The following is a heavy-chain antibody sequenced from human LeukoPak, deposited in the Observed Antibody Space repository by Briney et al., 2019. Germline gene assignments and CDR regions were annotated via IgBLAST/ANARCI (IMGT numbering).Heavy chain of an antibody. J-gene: IGHJ6*02. Sequence: PSETLSLTCAVYGGSFSGYYWSWIRQPPGKGLEWIGEINHSGSTNYNPSLKSRVTISVDPSKNQFSLKLGSVTAADTAVYYCARGRGYSGYDRTRYYYYYGMDVWGQGTTVTVSS. CDR3: ARGRGYSGYDRTRYYYYYGMDV. V-gene: IGHV4-34*01. D-gene: IGHD5-12*01. CDR1: GGSFSGYY. CDR2: INHSGST.